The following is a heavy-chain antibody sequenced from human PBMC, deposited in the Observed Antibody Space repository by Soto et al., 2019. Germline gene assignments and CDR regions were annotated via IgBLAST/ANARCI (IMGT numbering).Heavy chain of an antibody. D-gene: IGHD2-2*01. CDR3: ARGTSREYQLLVSGYYYLHV. Sequence: QVQLVQSGAEVKKPGASVKVSCKASGYTFTGYYMHWVRQAPGQGLEWMGWINPKSGGTNYAQKSQRWVTMTSDTSPSTAYMELSRQRSDETAVYYCARGTSREYQLLVSGYYYLHVWGKGTTVTVSS. CDR2: INPKSGGT. J-gene: IGHJ6*03. CDR1: GYTFTGYY. V-gene: IGHV1-2*04.